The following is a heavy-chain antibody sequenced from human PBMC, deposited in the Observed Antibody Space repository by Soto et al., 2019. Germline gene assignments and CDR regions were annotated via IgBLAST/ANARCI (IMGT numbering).Heavy chain of an antibody. J-gene: IGHJ3*02. CDR3: TTDQGGYDSSGYYYPVEAFDI. CDR2: IKSKTDGGTT. D-gene: IGHD3-22*01. Sequence: GGSLRLSCAASGFTFSNAWMSWVRQAPGKGLEWVGRIKSKTDGGTTDYAAPVKGRFTISRDDSKNTLYLQMNSLKTEDTAVYYCTTDQGGYDSSGYYYPVEAFDIWGQGTMVTVSS. CDR1: GFTFSNAW. V-gene: IGHV3-15*01.